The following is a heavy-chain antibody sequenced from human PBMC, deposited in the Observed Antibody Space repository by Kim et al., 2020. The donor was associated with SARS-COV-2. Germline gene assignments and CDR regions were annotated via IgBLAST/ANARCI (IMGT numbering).Heavy chain of an antibody. CDR2: VSYQFYT. CDR3: AGHARLLSTFDL. V-gene: IGHV4-39*01. D-gene: IGHD3-9*01. J-gene: IGHJ4*02. Sequence: SETLSLTCSVSGQSITDTSSFWGWVRQAPGAGLEWIATVSYQFYTYYNPSLKSRVAVSVDMSTNQFSLRLHSLSASAAAVYFCAGHARLLSTFDLWGQGTLVAFSS. CDR1: GQSITDTSSF.